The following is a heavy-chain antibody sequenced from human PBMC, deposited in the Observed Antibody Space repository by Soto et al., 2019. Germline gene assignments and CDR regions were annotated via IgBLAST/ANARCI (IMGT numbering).Heavy chain of an antibody. CDR2: IKQDGSEQ. J-gene: IGHJ4*02. V-gene: IGHV3-7*05. D-gene: IGHD6-19*01. Sequence: EVLLVESGGGLVQPGGSLRLSCAASGFTFITYWKSWVRQAPGKGLEWVANIKQDGSEQFYVDSVKGRFTISRDNAKNSLSLQMNSLRAEDTAVYFCARLPHPGIAVAGTVYWGQGTLVTVSS. CDR3: ARLPHPGIAVAGTVY. CDR1: GFTFITYW.